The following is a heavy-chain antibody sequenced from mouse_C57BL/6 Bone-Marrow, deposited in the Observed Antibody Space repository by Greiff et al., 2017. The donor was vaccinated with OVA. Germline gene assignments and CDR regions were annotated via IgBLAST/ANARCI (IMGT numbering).Heavy chain of an antibody. CDR3: ARATVVARDFDY. V-gene: IGHV7-3*01. Sequence: EVKLVESGGGLVQPGGSLSLSCAASGFTFTDYYMSWVRQPPGKALGWLGFIRNKANGYTTEYSASVKGRFTISRDNSQSILYLQMNALRAEDSATYYCARATVVARDFDYWGQGTTLTVSS. J-gene: IGHJ2*01. CDR2: IRNKANGYTT. CDR1: GFTFTDYY. D-gene: IGHD1-1*01.